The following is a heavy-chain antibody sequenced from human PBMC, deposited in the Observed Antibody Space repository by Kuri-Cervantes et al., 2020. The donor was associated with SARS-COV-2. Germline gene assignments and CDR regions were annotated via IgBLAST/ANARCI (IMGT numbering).Heavy chain of an antibody. CDR3: ARDGNEETALGY. Sequence: GESLKISCAASGFTFSSYAMSWVRQAPGKGLAWVAVISYDGNNKYYADSVKGRFTISRDDSKNTLYLQMNSLRAEDTAVYYCARDGNEETALGYWGQGTLVTVSS. CDR2: ISYDGNNK. V-gene: IGHV3-30-3*01. CDR1: GFTFSSYA. J-gene: IGHJ4*02. D-gene: IGHD1-14*01.